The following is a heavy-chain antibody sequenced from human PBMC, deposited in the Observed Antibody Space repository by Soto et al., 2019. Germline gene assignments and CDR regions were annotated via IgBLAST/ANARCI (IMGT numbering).Heavy chain of an antibody. V-gene: IGHV1-3*01. J-gene: IGHJ4*02. D-gene: IGHD2-8*01. CDR1: GYSFSDYI. CDR2: IDADNGNS. Sequence: QVQHVQSGPEVKTPGASVKVSCKASGYSFSDYILHWVRQAPGQGLEWLGWIDADNGNSKSAQKFQGRVTLSRVKSANIAYLELSSLRSDDTAVSFCARCVSVSRSLPLGYWGQGTVVVVSS. CDR3: ARCVSVSRSLPLGY.